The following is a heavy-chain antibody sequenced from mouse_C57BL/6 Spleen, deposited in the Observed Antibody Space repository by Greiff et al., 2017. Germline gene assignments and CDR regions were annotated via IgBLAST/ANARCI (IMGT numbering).Heavy chain of an antibody. CDR3: ARAGDLLGLHYFDY. CDR2: ISDGGSYT. V-gene: IGHV5-4*03. D-gene: IGHD4-1*01. J-gene: IGHJ2*01. Sequence: DVMLLESGGGLVKPGGSLKLSCAASGFTFSSYAMSWVRQTPEKRLEWVATISDGGSYTYYPDNVKGRFTISRDNAKNNLYLQMNHLKSEDTAMYYCARAGDLLGLHYFDYWGQGTTLTVSS. CDR1: GFTFSSYA.